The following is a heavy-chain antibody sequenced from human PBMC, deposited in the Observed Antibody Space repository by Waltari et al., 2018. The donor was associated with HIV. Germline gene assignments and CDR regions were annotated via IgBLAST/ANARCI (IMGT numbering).Heavy chain of an antibody. J-gene: IGHJ6*02. V-gene: IGHV1-8*01. D-gene: IGHD6-13*01. CDR1: GYTFTSYD. Sequence: QVQLVQSGAEVKKPGASVKVSCKAFGYTFTSYDINWVRQATGQGLEWMGWMNPDSGNTGYATEFQGRVTMTRKTSITTAYMELSGLRSEDTAVYYCARRASSWYENRENYFYGMDVWGQGTTVTVSS. CDR2: MNPDSGNT. CDR3: ARRASSWYENRENYFYGMDV.